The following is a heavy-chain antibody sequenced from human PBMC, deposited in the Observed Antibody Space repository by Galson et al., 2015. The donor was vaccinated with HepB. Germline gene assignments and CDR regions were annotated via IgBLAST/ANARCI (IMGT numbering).Heavy chain of an antibody. Sequence: LSLTCTVSGVSISSSLYYWVWVRQAPGKGLEWIGSVYYTGNTYYKSSLKSRVTVSADMSKNQFTLKANSVSAADTAVYYCARAGGDTSTYANDYWGQGTLVTVSS. D-gene: IGHD2-2*01. J-gene: IGHJ4*02. CDR1: GVSISSSLYY. CDR2: VYYTGNT. V-gene: IGHV4-39*06. CDR3: ARAGGDTSTYANDY.